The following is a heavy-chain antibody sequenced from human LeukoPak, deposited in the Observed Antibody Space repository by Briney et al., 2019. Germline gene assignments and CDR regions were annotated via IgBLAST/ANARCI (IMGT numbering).Heavy chain of an antibody. Sequence: GACLRPSWAASGFNVRNYWVGWVRQAPGKGLGLGADTKPDGTAQYYADSVRRRFTTSRDNANNFLYLQMNSLRGEDTAVYYCARDGGLHTNFDYWGQGTLVTVSS. CDR1: GFNVRNYW. CDR2: TKPDGTAQ. J-gene: IGHJ4*02. CDR3: ARDGGLHTNFDY. V-gene: IGHV3-7*01. D-gene: IGHD2-15*01.